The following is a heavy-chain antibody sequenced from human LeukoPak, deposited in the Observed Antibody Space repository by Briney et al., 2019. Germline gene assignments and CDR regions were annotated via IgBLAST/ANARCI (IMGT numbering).Heavy chain of an antibody. Sequence: GGSLRLSCVVSGLTFSSYTMNWVRQAPGKGLEWVSYISSSSSTVYYADSVKGRFTISRDNSKNTLYLQMNSLRAEDTAVYYCARRAGGYSHPYDYWGQGILVTVSS. V-gene: IGHV3-48*01. CDR2: ISSSSSTV. D-gene: IGHD4-23*01. J-gene: IGHJ4*02. CDR3: ARRAGGYSHPYDY. CDR1: GLTFSSYT.